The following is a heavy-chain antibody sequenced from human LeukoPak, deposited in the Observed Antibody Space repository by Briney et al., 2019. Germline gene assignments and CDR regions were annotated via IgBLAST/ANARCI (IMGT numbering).Heavy chain of an antibody. D-gene: IGHD3-3*01. Sequence: GGSLRLSCAASGFTFSSYWMHWVRQAPGKGLVWVSRINTDGSSTSYADSVKGRFTISRDNAKNTLYLQMNSLRAEDTAVYYCARVAFWSGSNAFDIWGQGTMVTVSS. V-gene: IGHV3-74*01. CDR2: INTDGSST. CDR3: ARVAFWSGSNAFDI. CDR1: GFTFSSYW. J-gene: IGHJ3*02.